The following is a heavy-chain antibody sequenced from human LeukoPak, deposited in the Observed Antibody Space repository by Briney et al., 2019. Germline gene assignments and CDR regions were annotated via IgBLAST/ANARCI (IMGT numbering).Heavy chain of an antibody. CDR2: IYYSGST. CDR1: GGSISSYY. J-gene: IGHJ5*02. V-gene: IGHV4-59*01. D-gene: IGHD2-2*01. CDR3: ARAQFTSHFSCWFDP. Sequence: SETLSLTCTVSGGSISSYYWSWIRQPPGKGLEWIGYIYYSGSTNYNPSLKSRVTISVDTSKNQFSLKLSTVTAADTAVYYCARAQFTSHFSCWFDPWGQGTLVTVSS.